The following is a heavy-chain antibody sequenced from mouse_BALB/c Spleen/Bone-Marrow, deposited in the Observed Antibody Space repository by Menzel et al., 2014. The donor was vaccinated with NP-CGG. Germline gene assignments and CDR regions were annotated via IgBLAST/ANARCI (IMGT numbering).Heavy chain of an antibody. CDR3: TRTYEYFDY. Sequence: VQLQQSGAELVKPGASVKLSCKTSGYTFTSYWIHWVKQRPGQGLEWIGNIYPSDNYTNYNQKFKDKATLTVDISSTTAYMQLSSPTSEDSAVYYCTRTYEYFDYWGQGTTLTVSS. CDR2: IYPSDNYT. D-gene: IGHD2-3*01. CDR1: GYTFTSYW. J-gene: IGHJ2*01. V-gene: IGHV1-69*02.